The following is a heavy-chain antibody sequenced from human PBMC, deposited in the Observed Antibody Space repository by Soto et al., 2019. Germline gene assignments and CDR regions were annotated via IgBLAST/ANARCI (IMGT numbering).Heavy chain of an antibody. D-gene: IGHD3-3*01. Sequence: ESGGGVVQPGRSLRLSCAASGFTFSSYAMHWVRQAPGKGLEWVAVISYDGSNKYYADSVKGRFTISRDNSKNTLYLQMNSLRAEDTAVYYCARDFRVTIFGVVRFDAFDIWGQGTMVTVSS. CDR3: ARDFRVTIFGVVRFDAFDI. V-gene: IGHV3-30-3*01. CDR2: ISYDGSNK. CDR1: GFTFSSYA. J-gene: IGHJ3*02.